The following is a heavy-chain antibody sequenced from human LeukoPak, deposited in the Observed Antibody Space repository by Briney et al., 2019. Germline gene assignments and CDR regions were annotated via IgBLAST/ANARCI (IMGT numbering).Heavy chain of an antibody. CDR2: IYTSGST. V-gene: IGHV4-61*02. Sequence: SETLSLTCTVSGGSISSGSYDWSWIRQPPGKGLEWIGRIYTSGSTNYNPSLKSRVTISVDTSKNQFSLKLSSVTAADTAVYYCARGSLNSGSYYGGYYFDYWGQGTLVTVSS. CDR1: GGSISSGSYD. CDR3: ARGSLNSGSYYGGYYFDY. J-gene: IGHJ4*02. D-gene: IGHD1-26*01.